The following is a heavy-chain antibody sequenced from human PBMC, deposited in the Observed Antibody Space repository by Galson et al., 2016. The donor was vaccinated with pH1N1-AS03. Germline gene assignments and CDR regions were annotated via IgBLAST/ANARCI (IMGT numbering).Heavy chain of an antibody. CDR1: RGSFSGFY. J-gene: IGHJ2*01. V-gene: IGHV4-34*01. CDR3: AAPYYDSSDDGGYFDL. Sequence: ETLSLTCGLNRGSFSGFYWSWIRQTPGKGLEWIGSLYYGGSTYYNPSLKTRVTISVDTSKNHFSLKLNSVTAADTAVYYCAAPYYDSSDDGGYFDLWGRGTLVSVSS. CDR2: LYYGGST. D-gene: IGHD3-22*01.